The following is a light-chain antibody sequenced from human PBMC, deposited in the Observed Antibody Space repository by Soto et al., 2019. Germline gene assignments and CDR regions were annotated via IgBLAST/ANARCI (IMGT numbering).Light chain of an antibody. CDR2: AAS. J-gene: IGKJ1*01. CDR3: QQYYSFPWT. V-gene: IGKV1D-8*01. Sequence: PQSPGTLSLSPGERATLSCRASQGISSYLAWYQQKPGKAPELLIYAASTLQSGVPSRFSGSGSGTDFTLTISCLQSEDFATYYCQQYYSFPWTFGQGTKVDIK. CDR1: QGISSY.